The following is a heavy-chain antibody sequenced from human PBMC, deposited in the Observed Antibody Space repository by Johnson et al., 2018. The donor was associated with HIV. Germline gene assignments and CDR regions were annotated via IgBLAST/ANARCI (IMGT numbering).Heavy chain of an antibody. CDR1: GFTFSSYA. J-gene: IGHJ3*02. Sequence: VQLVESGGGVVQPGGSLRLSCAASGFTFSSYAMHWVRQAPGKGLEWVSVIYSGGSTYYADSVKGRFTISRDNSKNTLYLQMNSLRAEDTALYYCERGTRMKGVDAFDIWGQGTMVTVSS. CDR2: IYSGGST. V-gene: IGHV3-NL1*01. CDR3: ERGTRMKGVDAFDI.